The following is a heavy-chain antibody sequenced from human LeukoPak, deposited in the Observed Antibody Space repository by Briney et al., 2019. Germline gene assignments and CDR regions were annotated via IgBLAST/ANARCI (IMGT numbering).Heavy chain of an antibody. CDR1: GFTSSSYA. CDR2: ISGSGGST. V-gene: IGHV3-23*01. Sequence: GGSLRLSCAASGFTSSSYAMSWVRQAPGKGLEWVSAISGSGGSTYYADSVKGRFTISRDNSKNTLYLQMNSLRAEDTAVYYCAKGGGATNPYYYYYGMDVWGQGTTVTVSS. D-gene: IGHD1-26*01. J-gene: IGHJ6*02. CDR3: AKGGGATNPYYYYYGMDV.